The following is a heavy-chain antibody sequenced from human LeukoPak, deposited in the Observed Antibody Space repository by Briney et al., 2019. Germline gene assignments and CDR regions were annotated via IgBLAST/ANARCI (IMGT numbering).Heavy chain of an antibody. CDR2: IYYSGST. V-gene: IGHV4-39*01. J-gene: IGHJ4*02. CDR1: GGSISTISSGTYY. CDR3: ARHGHHGDYGY. D-gene: IGHD4-17*01. Sequence: PSETLSLTCTVSGGSISTISSGTYYWGWIRQPPGKGLEWIGSIYYSGSTYYNPSLKSRVTISIDTSKNQFSLKLNSVTAADTAVYYCARHGHHGDYGYWGQGTLVTVSS.